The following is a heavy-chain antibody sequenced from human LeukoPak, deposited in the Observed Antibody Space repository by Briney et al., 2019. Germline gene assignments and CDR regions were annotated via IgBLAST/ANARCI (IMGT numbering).Heavy chain of an antibody. J-gene: IGHJ4*02. Sequence: PGWSLRLSCAASGFTFSNYGMNWVRQSLEKGLEWVSSIRSNGNVYYADSVKGRFTISRDNAENSLSLQMNSLTPEDAAIYFCARDWGRRTAPFDHWGRGTRVTVSS. CDR3: ARDWGRRTAPFDH. D-gene: IGHD3-16*01. V-gene: IGHV3-21*01. CDR1: GFTFSNYG. CDR2: IRSNGNV.